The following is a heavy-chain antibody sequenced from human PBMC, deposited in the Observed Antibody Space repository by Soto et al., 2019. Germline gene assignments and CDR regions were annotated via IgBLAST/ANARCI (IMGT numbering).Heavy chain of an antibody. Sequence: GGSLRLSCAASGFTLSGYAMDWVRQAPGKGLEYVSDISSNGVGTYYANSVQGRFTISRDNSKNTVYLQMGSLRPEDMAVYYCARRARPDFYYMDVWGKGTTVTVSS. CDR1: GFTLSGYA. J-gene: IGHJ6*03. D-gene: IGHD6-6*01. CDR3: ARRARPDFYYMDV. CDR2: ISSNGVGT. V-gene: IGHV3-64*01.